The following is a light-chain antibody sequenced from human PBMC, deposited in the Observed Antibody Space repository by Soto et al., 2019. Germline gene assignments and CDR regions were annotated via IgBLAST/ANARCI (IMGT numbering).Light chain of an antibody. Sequence: TVFTQSPGTLSFSPGERATLSFRASQNVTSNLLAWYQQKPGQAPRLLIYGASSRATGIPDRFSGSGSGTDFTLTISRLEPEDFAVYYCQQRSNWPLTFGGGTKVDIK. J-gene: IGKJ4*01. CDR1: QNVTSNL. CDR2: GAS. CDR3: QQRSNWPLT. V-gene: IGKV3D-20*02.